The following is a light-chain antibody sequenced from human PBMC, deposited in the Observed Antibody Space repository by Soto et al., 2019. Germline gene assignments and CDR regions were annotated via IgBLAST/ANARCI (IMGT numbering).Light chain of an antibody. CDR1: QSVTSSY. Sequence: EIVLTQSPGTLSLSPGERATLSCRVSQSVTSSYLAWFQQKPGQAPRLLIYAASSRATGIPDRFSGSGSGTDFTLTISRLEPEDFAVYYCQQYGGSPGYTFGQGTKLEIK. CDR3: QQYGGSPGYT. J-gene: IGKJ2*01. CDR2: AAS. V-gene: IGKV3-20*01.